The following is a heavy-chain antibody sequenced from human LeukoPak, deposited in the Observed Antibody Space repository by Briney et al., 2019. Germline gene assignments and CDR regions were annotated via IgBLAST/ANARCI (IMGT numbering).Heavy chain of an antibody. Sequence: PGESLKISCKGSGYSFTSYWISWVRQMPGKGLEWMGRIDPSDSYTNYSPSFQGHVTISADKSISTAYLQWSSLKASDTAMYYCASGGSGSYPVNYWGRGTLVTVSS. CDR2: IDPSDSYT. CDR1: GYSFTSYW. D-gene: IGHD3-10*01. J-gene: IGHJ4*01. V-gene: IGHV5-10-1*01. CDR3: ASGGSGSYPVNY.